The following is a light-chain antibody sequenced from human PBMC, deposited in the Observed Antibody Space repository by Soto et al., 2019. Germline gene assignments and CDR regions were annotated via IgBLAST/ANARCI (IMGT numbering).Light chain of an antibody. CDR2: GSS. J-gene: IGKJ2*01. V-gene: IGKV3-20*01. CDR3: QQYGSSPPYT. Sequence: EVVLTQSPGPLSLSPGERATLSCRARQSVSNNYFAWYQQKPGQAPRLLIFGSSDRATGTPDRFSGSGSGTDFTLTISRLEPEDFAVYYCQQYGSSPPYTFGQGTKLEIK. CDR1: QSVSNNY.